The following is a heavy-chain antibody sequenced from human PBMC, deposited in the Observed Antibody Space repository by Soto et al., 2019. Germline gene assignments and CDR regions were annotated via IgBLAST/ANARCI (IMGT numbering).Heavy chain of an antibody. CDR3: AKDLGTDDFWSAYYTYYYMDV. Sequence: EVQLLESGGGLVQPGGSLRLSCAASGFTFSSYSLNWVRQAPGKGLEWVSVISGSGDNTYYADSVQGRFTISRDNSKNTLYLQMNSLRAEDTAVYYCAKDLGTDDFWSAYYTYYYMDVGGKGTTVTVSS. D-gene: IGHD3-3*01. CDR2: ISGSGDNT. CDR1: GFTFSSYS. V-gene: IGHV3-23*01. J-gene: IGHJ6*03.